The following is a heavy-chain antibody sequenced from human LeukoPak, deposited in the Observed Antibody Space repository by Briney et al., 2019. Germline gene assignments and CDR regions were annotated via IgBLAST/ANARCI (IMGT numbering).Heavy chain of an antibody. J-gene: IGHJ4*02. D-gene: IGHD4-11*01. CDR2: IDYSGSI. Sequence: KTSETLSLTCTVSGYSISSGYYWGWIRQTPGKGLEWLGSIDYSGSIYDNPSLRSRVTISLDTSKNQVYLKVKSVTAADTAVYYCVRSEIDDYSKYWGQGTLVIVSS. CDR3: VRSEIDDYSKY. V-gene: IGHV4-38-2*02. CDR1: GYSISSGYY.